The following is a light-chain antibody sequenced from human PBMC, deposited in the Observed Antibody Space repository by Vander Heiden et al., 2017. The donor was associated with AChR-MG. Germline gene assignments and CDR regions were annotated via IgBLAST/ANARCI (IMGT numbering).Light chain of an antibody. J-gene: IGKJ3*01. Sequence: DIVMTQSPDFLAVPLGQRATINCKSSQSILYSSKDRNYLAWYQQKPGQPPKLLIYWASTRESGVPDRFSGSASGTDFTLTISSLQAEDEAVYYCQQFYSSPPTFGPGTKVYIK. CDR1: QSILYSSKDRNY. CDR2: WAS. CDR3: QQFYSSPPT. V-gene: IGKV4-1*01.